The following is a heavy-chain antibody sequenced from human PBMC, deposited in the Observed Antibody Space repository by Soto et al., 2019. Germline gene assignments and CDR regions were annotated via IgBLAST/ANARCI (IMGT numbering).Heavy chain of an antibody. D-gene: IGHD3-22*01. CDR1: GGTFSSYA. V-gene: IGHV1-69*13. J-gene: IGHJ4*02. CDR2: IIPIFGTA. CDR3: ATGNYYDSSGYPNPMGY. Sequence: ASVKVSCKASGGTFSSYAISWVRQAPGQGLEWMGGIIPIFGTANYAQKFQGRATITADESTRTAYMELSSLRSEETAVYYCATGNYYDSSGYPNPMGYWGQGTLVTVSS.